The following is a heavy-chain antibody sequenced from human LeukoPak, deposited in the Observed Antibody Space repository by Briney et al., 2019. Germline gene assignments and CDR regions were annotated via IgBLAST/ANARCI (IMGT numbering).Heavy chain of an antibody. V-gene: IGHV4-61*09. J-gene: IGHJ5*02. Sequence: SETLSLTCTVSGGSISSGSYCWSWIRQPAGKGLEWIGHIYTSGNTNYNPSLKSRVTISVDTSKNQFSLKLSSVTAADTAMYYCARDLRVSSSSPWFDPWGQGTLVTVSS. D-gene: IGHD6-6*01. CDR3: ARDLRVSSSSPWFDP. CDR2: IYTSGNT. CDR1: GGSISSGSYC.